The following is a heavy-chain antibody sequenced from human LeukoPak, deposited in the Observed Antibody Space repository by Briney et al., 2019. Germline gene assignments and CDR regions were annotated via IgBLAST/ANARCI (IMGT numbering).Heavy chain of an antibody. CDR1: GYTFTSYY. J-gene: IGHJ4*02. V-gene: IGHV1-46*01. D-gene: IGHD4-23*01. CDR2: INPSGGST. Sequence: ASVKVSCKASGYTFTSYYMHWVRQAPGQGLEWMGIINPSGGSTSYAQKFQGRVTMTRDMSTSTVYMELSSLRSEDTAVYYCAWGYGGNAFDYWGQGTLVTVSS. CDR3: AWGYGGNAFDY.